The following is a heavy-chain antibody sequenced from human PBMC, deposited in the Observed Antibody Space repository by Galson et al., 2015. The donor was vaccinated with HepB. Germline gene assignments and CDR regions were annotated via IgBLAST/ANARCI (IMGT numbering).Heavy chain of an antibody. Sequence: SLRLSCAASGFTFSSYAMHWVRQAPGKGLEWVAVISYDGSNKYYADSVKGRFTISRDNSKNTLYLQMNSLRAEDTAVYYCARDRVVVAAIPQMPTDYWGQGTLVTVSS. D-gene: IGHD2-15*01. CDR3: ARDRVVVAAIPQMPTDY. CDR2: ISYDGSNK. V-gene: IGHV3-30*04. J-gene: IGHJ4*02. CDR1: GFTFSSYA.